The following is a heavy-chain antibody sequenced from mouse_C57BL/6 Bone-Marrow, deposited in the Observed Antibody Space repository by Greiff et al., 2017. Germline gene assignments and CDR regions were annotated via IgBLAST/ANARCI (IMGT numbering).Heavy chain of an antibody. CDR1: GYTFTSYW. V-gene: IGHV1-59*01. J-gene: IGHJ2*01. Sequence: VQLQQPGAELVRPGTSVTLSCKASGYTFTSYWMHWVKQRPGQGLEWIGVIDPSDSYTNYNQKFKGKATLTVDTSSSTAYMQLSSLTTEDSAVYYCARGADYWGQGTTLTVSS. CDR2: IDPSDSYT. CDR3: ARGADY.